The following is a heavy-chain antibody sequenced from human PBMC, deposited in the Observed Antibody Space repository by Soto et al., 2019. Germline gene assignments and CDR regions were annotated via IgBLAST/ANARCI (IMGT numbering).Heavy chain of an antibody. CDR3: AKESDAFDI. V-gene: IGHV3-30*18. J-gene: IGHJ3*02. Sequence: VQLVESGGGVVQPGMSLRPSCAASGFTFCSYVMHWVRQAPGKGLEWVAVMSYDGSFLYYTDSVKGRFTISRDNSKNTLYLQMNSLRAEDTAVYYCAKESDAFDIWGQGTMVTVSS. CDR1: GFTFCSYV. CDR2: MSYDGSFL.